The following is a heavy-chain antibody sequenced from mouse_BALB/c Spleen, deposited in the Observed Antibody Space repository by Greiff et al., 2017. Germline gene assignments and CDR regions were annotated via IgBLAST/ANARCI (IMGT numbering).Heavy chain of an antibody. V-gene: IGHV3-6*02. CDR2: ISYDGSN. Sequence: EVKLVESGPGLVKPSQSLSLTCSVTGYSITSGYYWNWIRQFPGNKLEWMGYISYDGSNNYNPSLKNRISITRDTSKNQFFLKLNSVTTEDTATYYCARGARDYAMDYWGQGTSVTVSS. CDR3: ARGARDYAMDY. J-gene: IGHJ4*01. CDR1: GYSITSGYY.